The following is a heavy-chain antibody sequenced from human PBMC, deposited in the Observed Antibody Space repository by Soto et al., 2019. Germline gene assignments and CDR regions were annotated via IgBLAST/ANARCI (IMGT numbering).Heavy chain of an antibody. CDR2: IYYSGST. J-gene: IGHJ4*02. CDR3: VRRSPFYDFWCGYSLYYFDY. Sequence: SETLSLTCTVSGGSISSYYWSWIRQPPGKGLEWIGYIYYSGSTNYNPSLKSRVTISVDTSKNQFSLKLSSVTAADTAVYYCVRRSPFYDFWCGYSLYYFDYWGQGTLVTVSS. D-gene: IGHD3-3*01. CDR1: GGSISSYY. V-gene: IGHV4-59*01.